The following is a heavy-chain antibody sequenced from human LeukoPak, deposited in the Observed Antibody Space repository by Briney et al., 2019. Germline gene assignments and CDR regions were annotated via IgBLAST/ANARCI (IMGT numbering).Heavy chain of an antibody. CDR2: IYYSGST. Sequence: PSETLSLTCTVSGGSISSYYWSWIRQPPGKGLEWIGYIYYSGSTNYNPSLKSRVTISVDTSKNQFSLKLSSVTAADTAVYYCARYGAYGDYYYYYYMDVWGKGTTVTVSS. D-gene: IGHD4-17*01. V-gene: IGHV4-59*01. CDR3: ARYGAYGDYYYYYYMDV. CDR1: GGSISSYY. J-gene: IGHJ6*03.